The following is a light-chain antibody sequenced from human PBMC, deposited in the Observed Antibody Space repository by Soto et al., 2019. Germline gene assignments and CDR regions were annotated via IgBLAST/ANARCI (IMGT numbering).Light chain of an antibody. CDR3: SSYTGNTKGYV. Sequence: QSALTQPASVSGSPGQSITISCTGTSSDVGGYNFVSWYQQHPGKAPKLMIYEVTNRPSGVSDRFSGSKSDNTASLTISGLQAEDEADYYCSSYTGNTKGYVFGAGTKLTVL. J-gene: IGLJ1*01. V-gene: IGLV2-14*01. CDR2: EVT. CDR1: SSDVGGYNF.